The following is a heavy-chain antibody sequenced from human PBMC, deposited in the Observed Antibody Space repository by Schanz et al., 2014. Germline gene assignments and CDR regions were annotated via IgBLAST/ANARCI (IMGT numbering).Heavy chain of an antibody. D-gene: IGHD3-16*01. V-gene: IGHV4-39*01. CDR2: VYFSGTT. Sequence: QLQLQESGPGLVKPSETLSLTCTVSGGSISSGESYWGWIRQSPEEGLQYIGSVYFSGTTAYSPALKGRVPTSVDTSKNQFSLMLTSVPAADTAVYFCARHGGYYDVLNSFDIWGQGTLVTVSS. CDR3: ARHGGYYDVLNSFDI. J-gene: IGHJ5*02. CDR1: GGSISSGESY.